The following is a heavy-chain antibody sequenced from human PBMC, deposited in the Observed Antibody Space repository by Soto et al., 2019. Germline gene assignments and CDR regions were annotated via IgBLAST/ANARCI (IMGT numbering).Heavy chain of an antibody. J-gene: IGHJ4*02. D-gene: IGHD6-19*01. CDR1: GYSFTSYW. Sequence: GESLKISCKGSGYSFTSYWISWVRQMPGKGLEWMGRIDPSDSYTNYSPSFQGHVTISAYKSISTAYLQWSSLKASDTAMYYCARSSGIAVAVDYWGQGTLVTVSS. V-gene: IGHV5-10-1*01. CDR3: ARSSGIAVAVDY. CDR2: IDPSDSYT.